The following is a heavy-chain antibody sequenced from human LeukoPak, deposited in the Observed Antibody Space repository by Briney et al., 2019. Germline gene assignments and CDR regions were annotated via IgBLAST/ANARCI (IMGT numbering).Heavy chain of an antibody. D-gene: IGHD2-15*01. J-gene: IGHJ5*02. Sequence: SETLSLTCTVSGGSISSSSYYWSWIRQPPGKGLEWIGYIYYSGSTNYNPSLKSRVTISVDTSKNQFSLKLSSVTAADTAVYYCATGYCSGGSCYKNWFDPWGQGTLVTVSS. V-gene: IGHV4-61*01. CDR3: ATGYCSGGSCYKNWFDP. CDR1: GGSISSSSYY. CDR2: IYYSGST.